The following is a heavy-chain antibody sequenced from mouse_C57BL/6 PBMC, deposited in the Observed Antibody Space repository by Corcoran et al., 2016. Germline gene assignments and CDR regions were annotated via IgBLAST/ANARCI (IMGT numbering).Heavy chain of an antibody. J-gene: IGHJ4*01. CDR3: PISRYGNYGAEDY. Sequence: QIQLVQSGPEPKKPGDTVKISRKASGYTFTEYQMPWVKQDPGKGFKWMGMIYTDTGEPTYAEEFKGRFAFSLETSASTAYLQINNLKTEDTATYFCPISRYGNYGAEDYWGQGTSVTVSS. CDR2: IYTDTGEP. CDR1: GYTFTEYQ. V-gene: IGHV9-1*01. D-gene: IGHD2-1*01.